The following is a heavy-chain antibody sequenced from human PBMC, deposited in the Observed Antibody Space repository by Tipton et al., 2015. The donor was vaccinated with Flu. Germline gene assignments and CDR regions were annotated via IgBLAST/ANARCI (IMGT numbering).Heavy chain of an antibody. CDR3: ARDNDSSGPHYFDY. CDR1: GDSMRRDYF. CDR2: IHYSGSP. Sequence: TLSLTCTVSGDSMRRDYFWGWIRQAPGKGLEWIGNIHYSGSPHYNPSLKSRVTISVDTSKNQFSLKLSSVTAADTAVYYCARDNDSSGPHYFDYWGQGTLVTVSS. D-gene: IGHD3-22*01. J-gene: IGHJ4*02. V-gene: IGHV4-38-2*02.